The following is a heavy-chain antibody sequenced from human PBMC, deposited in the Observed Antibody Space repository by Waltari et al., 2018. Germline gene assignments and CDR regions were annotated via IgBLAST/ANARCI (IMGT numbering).Heavy chain of an antibody. Sequence: QVQLQQWGAGLLKPSETLSLTCAVYGGSFSGYYWSWIRQPPGKGLEWIGEINHSGSTNYNPSLKSRVTISVDTSKNQFSLKLSSVTAADTAVYYCARASHGVRGVISWFDPWGQGTLVTVSS. CDR1: GGSFSGYY. CDR3: ARASHGVRGVISWFDP. CDR2: INHSGST. D-gene: IGHD3-10*01. J-gene: IGHJ5*02. V-gene: IGHV4-34*01.